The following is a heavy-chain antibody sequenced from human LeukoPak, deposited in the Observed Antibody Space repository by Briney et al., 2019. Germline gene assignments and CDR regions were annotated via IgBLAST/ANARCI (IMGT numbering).Heavy chain of an antibody. Sequence: SVKVSCKASGGTFSNYAISWVRQAPGHGLECMGGIIPIFGTTNYAQKFQGRVTITTDESTSTAYMELSSLRSEDTAVYYCARDKIQLVGYFDLWGRGTLVTVSS. CDR2: IIPIFGTT. CDR3: ARDKIQLVGYFDL. D-gene: IGHD5-18*01. J-gene: IGHJ2*01. V-gene: IGHV1-69*05. CDR1: GGTFSNYA.